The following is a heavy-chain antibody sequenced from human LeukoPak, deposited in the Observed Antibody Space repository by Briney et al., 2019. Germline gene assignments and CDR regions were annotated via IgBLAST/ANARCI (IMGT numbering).Heavy chain of an antibody. Sequence: SVKVSCKASGGTFSSYAISWVRQAPGQGLEWMGGIIPIFGTANYAQKFQGRVTITADKSTSTAYMELSSLRSEDTAVYYCARAFSSCYDRWIYYFDYWGQGTLVTVSS. CDR2: IIPIFGTA. CDR3: ARAFSSCYDRWIYYFDY. CDR1: GGTFSSYA. J-gene: IGHJ4*02. D-gene: IGHD5-12*01. V-gene: IGHV1-69*06.